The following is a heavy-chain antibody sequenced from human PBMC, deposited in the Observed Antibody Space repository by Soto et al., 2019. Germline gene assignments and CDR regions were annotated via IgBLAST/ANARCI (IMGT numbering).Heavy chain of an antibody. CDR2: FDPEDGET. V-gene: IGHV1-24*01. J-gene: IGHJ3*02. CDR3: ATDLTLRIRYCDCSFDI. Sequence: ASVKVSCKVSGYPLTELSMHWVRQAPGKGLEWMGGFDPEDGETIYAQKFQGRVTMTEDTSTDTAYMELSSLRSEDTAVYYCATDLTLRIRYCDCSFDIWGQGTMVTVSS. CDR1: GYPLTELS. D-gene: IGHD3-9*01.